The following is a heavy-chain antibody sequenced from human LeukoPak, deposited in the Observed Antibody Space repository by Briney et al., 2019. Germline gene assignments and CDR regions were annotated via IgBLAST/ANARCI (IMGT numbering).Heavy chain of an antibody. CDR1: GGTFSSYA. V-gene: IGHV1-69*05. Sequence: SVNVSCKASGGTFSSYAISWVRQAPGQGLEWMGGIIPIFGTANYAQKFQGRVTITTDESTSTAYMELSSLRSEDTAVYYCARVDSNWFDPWGQGTLVTVSS. J-gene: IGHJ5*02. CDR2: IIPIFGTA. CDR3: ARVDSNWFDP.